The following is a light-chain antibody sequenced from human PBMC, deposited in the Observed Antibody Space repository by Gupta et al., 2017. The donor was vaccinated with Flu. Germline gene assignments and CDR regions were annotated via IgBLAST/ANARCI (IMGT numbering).Light chain of an antibody. V-gene: IGKV1-5*03. CDR3: QHESSSSGT. CDR2: KAS. CDR1: QRISSW. Sequence: PSTLFASVGDRVTITCRASQRISSWLAWYQQKPGKAPKLLIYKASRIESGVPSRFSGSGSGTEFTLTISSLQPDDFATYYCQHESSSSGTFGQGTKVEIK. J-gene: IGKJ1*01.